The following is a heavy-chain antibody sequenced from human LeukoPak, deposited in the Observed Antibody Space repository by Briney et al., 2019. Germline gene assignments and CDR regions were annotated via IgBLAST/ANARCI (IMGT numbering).Heavy chain of an antibody. J-gene: IGHJ4*02. Sequence: QPGGSLRLSCAASGFTFSSYAMSWVRQAPGKGLQWVSSISGSGDSTYYADSVKGGFTISRDNSNNTLYLQMNSLRAEDTAVYYCAILIAVAGPATFYWGQGTLVTVSA. CDR2: ISGSGDST. D-gene: IGHD6-19*01. CDR3: AILIAVAGPATFY. CDR1: GFTFSSYA. V-gene: IGHV3-23*01.